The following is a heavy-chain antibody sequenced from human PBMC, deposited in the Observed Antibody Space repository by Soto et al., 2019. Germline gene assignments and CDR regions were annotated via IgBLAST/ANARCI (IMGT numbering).Heavy chain of an antibody. CDR3: ARSGGSCSGGSCHPRDYYYYGMDV. D-gene: IGHD2-15*01. CDR1: GGTFSSYA. Sequence: EASVKVSCKASGGTFSSYAISWVRQAPGQGLEWMGGIIPIFGTANYAQKFQGRVTITADESTSTAYMELSSLRSEDTAVYYCARSGGSCSGGSCHPRDYYYYGMDVWGQGTTVTVSS. J-gene: IGHJ6*02. V-gene: IGHV1-69*13. CDR2: IIPIFGTA.